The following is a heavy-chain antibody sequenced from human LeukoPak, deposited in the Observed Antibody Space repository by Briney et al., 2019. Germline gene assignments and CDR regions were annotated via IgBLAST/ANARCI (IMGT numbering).Heavy chain of an antibody. D-gene: IGHD2-15*01. CDR2: ISSSSSYI. J-gene: IGHJ5*02. CDR1: GFTFSSYS. V-gene: IGHV3-21*01. CDR3: ASEIVVGWFDP. Sequence: GGSLRLSCAASGFTFSSYSMNWVRQAPGKGLEWVSSISSSSSYIYYADSVKGRFTISRDNVKNSLYLQMNSLRAEDTAVYYCASEIVVGWFDPWGQGTLVTVSS.